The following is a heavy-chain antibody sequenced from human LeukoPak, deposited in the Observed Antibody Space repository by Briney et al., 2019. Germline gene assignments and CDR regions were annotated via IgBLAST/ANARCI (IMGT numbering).Heavy chain of an antibody. J-gene: IGHJ4*02. Sequence: SVKVSCNASGFTFTSSAVQWVRQARGERLEWVGWVVVGSGNKNYAQNFQGRVTITRDMSASTVYMELSSLRSEDTAVYYCAADRIWKYLYHFDYWGQGTLVTVSS. V-gene: IGHV1-58*01. D-gene: IGHD3-16*01. CDR3: AADRIWKYLYHFDY. CDR2: VVVGSGNK. CDR1: GFTFTSSA.